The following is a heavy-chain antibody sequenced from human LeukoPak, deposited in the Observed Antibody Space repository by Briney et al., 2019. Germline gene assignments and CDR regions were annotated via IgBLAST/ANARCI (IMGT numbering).Heavy chain of an antibody. V-gene: IGHV4-34*01. CDR3: ARGRYDILTGYSYDAFDI. CDR1: GGSFSGYY. J-gene: IGHJ3*02. Sequence: SETLSLTCAVYGGSFSGYYWSWIRQPPGKGLEWIGEINHSGSTNYNPSLKSRVTISVDTSKNQLSLKLSSVTAADTAVYYCARGRYDILTGYSYDAFDIWGQGTMVTVSS. CDR2: INHSGST. D-gene: IGHD3-9*01.